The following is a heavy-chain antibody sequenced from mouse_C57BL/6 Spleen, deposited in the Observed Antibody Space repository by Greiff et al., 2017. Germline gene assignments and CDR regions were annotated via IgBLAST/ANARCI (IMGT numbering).Heavy chain of an antibody. CDR3: ARYYYSNYHAMDY. Sequence: QVQLQQPGAELVRPGSSVKLSCKASGYTFTSYWMHWVKQRPIQGLEWIGNIDPSDSETHYNQKFKDKATLTVDKSSSTAYMQLSSLTSEDSAVYYCARYYYSNYHAMDYWGQGTSVTVSS. D-gene: IGHD2-5*01. CDR1: GYTFTSYW. V-gene: IGHV1-52*01. J-gene: IGHJ4*01. CDR2: IDPSDSET.